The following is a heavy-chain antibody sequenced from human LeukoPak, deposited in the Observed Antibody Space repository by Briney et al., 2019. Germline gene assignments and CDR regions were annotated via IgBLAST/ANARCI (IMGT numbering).Heavy chain of an antibody. J-gene: IGHJ4*02. CDR2: INHSGST. CDR3: ARDQPPYYYDSSGYYSGYYFDY. CDR1: GGSFSGYY. Sequence: PSETLSLTCAVYGGSFSGYYWSWIRQPPGKGLEWIGEINHSGSTNYNPSLKSRVTISVDTSRNQFSLKLSSVTAADTAVYYCARDQPPYYYDSSGYYSGYYFDYWGQGTLVTVSP. V-gene: IGHV4-34*01. D-gene: IGHD3-22*01.